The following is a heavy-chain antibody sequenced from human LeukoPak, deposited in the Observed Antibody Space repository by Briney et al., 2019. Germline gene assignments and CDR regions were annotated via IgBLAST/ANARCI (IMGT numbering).Heavy chain of an antibody. CDR1: GVTFSSYA. Sequence: GGSLRLSCAASGVTFSSYAMSWVRQAPGKGLEWVSAISGSGGSTYYADSVKGRFTISRDNSKNTLYLQMNSLRAEDTAVYYCAKDGHSDIYFDYWGQGTLVTVSS. CDR3: AKDGHSDIYFDY. J-gene: IGHJ4*02. V-gene: IGHV3-23*01. CDR2: ISGSGGST.